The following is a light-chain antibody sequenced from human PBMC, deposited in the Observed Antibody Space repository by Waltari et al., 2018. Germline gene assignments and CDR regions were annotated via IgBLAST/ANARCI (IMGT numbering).Light chain of an antibody. CDR3: QQYYSIPPT. J-gene: IGKJ1*01. CDR1: QSVLYSSNNKNY. Sequence: DIVMTQSPDSLAVSLGERATINCKSSQSVLYSSNNKNYFAWYQQKPGQPPKLLIYWASTRDSGVPDRFSGSGSGTDFTLPINSLQAEDVAVYYCQQYYSIPPTFGQGTKVEIK. V-gene: IGKV4-1*01. CDR2: WAS.